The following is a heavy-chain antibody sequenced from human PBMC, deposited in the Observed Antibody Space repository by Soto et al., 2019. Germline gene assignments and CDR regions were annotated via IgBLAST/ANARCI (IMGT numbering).Heavy chain of an antibody. CDR2: VCSTGT. J-gene: IGHJ5*02. CDR1: GDFISYYS. D-gene: IGHD4-17*01. Sequence: PSETLSLTCTVSGDFISYYSWAWIRLSAGKGLEWIGRVCSTGTIFYPSLKSRATMSVDTSKNQFSLKLTSVNAADTAVYYCARDDFGRNTRAFDPWGQGTLVTVSS. CDR3: ARDDFGRNTRAFDP. V-gene: IGHV4-4*07.